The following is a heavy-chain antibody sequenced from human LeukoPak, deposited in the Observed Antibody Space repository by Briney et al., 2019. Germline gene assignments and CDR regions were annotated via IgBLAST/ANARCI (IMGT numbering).Heavy chain of an antibody. V-gene: IGHV1-2*02. Sequence: ASVKVSCKASGYTFTGYYMHWVRQAPGQGLEWMGWINPNSGGTNYAQKFQGRVTMTRDTSISTAYMELSRLRSEDTAVYYCARDDCSGGSCYSRGWFDPWGQGTLVTVSS. J-gene: IGHJ5*02. CDR3: ARDDCSGGSCYSRGWFDP. CDR2: INPNSGGT. D-gene: IGHD2-15*01. CDR1: GYTFTGYY.